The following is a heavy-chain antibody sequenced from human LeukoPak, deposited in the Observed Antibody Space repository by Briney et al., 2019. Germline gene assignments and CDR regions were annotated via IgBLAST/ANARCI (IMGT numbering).Heavy chain of an antibody. V-gene: IGHV3-23*01. CDR2: ISGSGGST. Sequence: GGSLRLSCVASGFTFSSYAMSWVRQAPGKGLEWVSDISGSGGSTYYADSVKGRFTISRDNSKNTLYLQMNSLRAEDTAVYYCARPLRESGYFYFDDWGQGTLVTVSS. D-gene: IGHD3-3*01. CDR1: GFTFSSYA. CDR3: ARPLRESGYFYFDD. J-gene: IGHJ4*02.